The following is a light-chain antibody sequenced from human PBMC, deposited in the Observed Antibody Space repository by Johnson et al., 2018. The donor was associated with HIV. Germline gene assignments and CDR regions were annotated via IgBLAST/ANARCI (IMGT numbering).Light chain of an antibody. J-gene: IGLJ1*01. Sequence: QSVLTQPPSVSAAPGQKVTISCSGSSSNIGNNYVSWYQQLPGTAPKLLIYENNKRPSEIPDRFSASKSGTSATLGITGLQTGDEADYYCGTWDSSLSAGVFGTGTKVTVL. CDR2: ENN. CDR3: GTWDSSLSAGV. V-gene: IGLV1-51*02. CDR1: SSNIGNNY.